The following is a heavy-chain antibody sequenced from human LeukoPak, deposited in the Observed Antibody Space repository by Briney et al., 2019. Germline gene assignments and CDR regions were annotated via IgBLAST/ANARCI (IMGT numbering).Heavy chain of an antibody. CDR1: GFTFSSYG. J-gene: IGHJ6*03. CDR3: AKVGGTMVRGPRYYYMDV. V-gene: IGHV3-33*06. D-gene: IGHD3-10*01. CDR2: IWYDGSNK. Sequence: GGSLRLSCAASGFTFSSYGMHWVRQAPGKGLEWVAVIWYDGSNKYYADSVKGRFTISRDNSKNTLYLQMNSLRAEDTAVYYCAKVGGTMVRGPRYYYMDVWGKGTTVTVSS.